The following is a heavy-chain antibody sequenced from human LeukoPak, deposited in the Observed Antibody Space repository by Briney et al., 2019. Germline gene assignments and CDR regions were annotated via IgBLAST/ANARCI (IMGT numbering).Heavy chain of an antibody. CDR2: IDPDTGGT. J-gene: IGHJ4*02. CDR1: GYTFTDYY. V-gene: IGHV1-2*06. CDR3: SRSLSGNFYNFDY. Sequence: ASVKVSCKASGYTFTDYYIHWVRQAPGQGLERMGRIDPDTGGTYYAQKFQGRVTLTRDTSINTAYMDLSRLRSDDTAVFYCSRSLSGNFYNFDYWGQGTLVTVPS. D-gene: IGHD1-26*01.